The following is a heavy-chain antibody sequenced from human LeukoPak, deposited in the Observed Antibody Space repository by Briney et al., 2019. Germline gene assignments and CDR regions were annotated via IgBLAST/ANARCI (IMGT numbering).Heavy chain of an antibody. CDR1: GYTFTGYY. D-gene: IGHD3-10*01. Sequence: GASVRVSCKASGYTFTGYYMHWVRQAPGQGLEWMGWINPNSGGTNYAQKFQGRVTMTTDTSTSTAYMELRSLRSDDTAVYYCARCRGRITLSADLCFDYWGQGTLVTVSS. CDR3: ARCRGRITLSADLCFDY. CDR2: INPNSGGT. V-gene: IGHV1-2*02. J-gene: IGHJ4*02.